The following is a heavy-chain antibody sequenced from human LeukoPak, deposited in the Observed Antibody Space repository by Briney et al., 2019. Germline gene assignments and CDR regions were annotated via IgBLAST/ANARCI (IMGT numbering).Heavy chain of an antibody. CDR1: GYSFTSYW. CDR2: IYPGDSDT. Sequence: NRGESLKISCKGSGYSFTSYWIGWLRQMPGKGLEWMGIIYPGDSDTRYSPSFQGQVTISADKSIRTAYLQSTSLKASDTGMYYCAIWSGYRRGLGYWGQGTLVTVSS. J-gene: IGHJ4*02. CDR3: AIWSGYRRGLGY. D-gene: IGHD5-24*01. V-gene: IGHV5-51*01.